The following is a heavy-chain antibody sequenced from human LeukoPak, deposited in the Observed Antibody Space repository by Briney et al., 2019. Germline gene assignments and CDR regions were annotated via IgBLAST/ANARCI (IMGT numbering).Heavy chain of an antibody. CDR2: MNPNSGNT. V-gene: IGHV1-8*03. Sequence: ASVKVSCKASGYTFTSYDINWVRQATGQGLEWMGWMNPNSGNTGYAQKFQGRVTITRNTSISTAYMELSSLRSEDTAVYYCARGGVVPAAIRHYYYYYYYMDVWGKGTTVTVSS. CDR1: GYTFTSYD. J-gene: IGHJ6*03. CDR3: ARGGVVPAAIRHYYYYYYYMDV. D-gene: IGHD2-2*02.